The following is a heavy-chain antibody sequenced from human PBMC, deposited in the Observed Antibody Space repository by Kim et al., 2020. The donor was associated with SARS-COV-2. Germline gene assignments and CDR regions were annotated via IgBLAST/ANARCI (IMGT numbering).Heavy chain of an antibody. D-gene: IGHD3-22*01. CDR1: GGSMTRNSYY. CDR2: IHTRGAT. J-gene: IGHJ3*01. V-gene: IGHV4-61*02. CDR3: ARLSPPHREYYDINGYLYHAFDV. Sequence: SETLSLTCSVSGGSMTRNSYYWSWIRQTADKGLEWIGRIHTRGATNYNPSLKSRVSISLDTSKNEFSLQLTSVTAADTAVYFCARLSPPHREYYDINGYLYHAFDVWGQGTKVTVSS.